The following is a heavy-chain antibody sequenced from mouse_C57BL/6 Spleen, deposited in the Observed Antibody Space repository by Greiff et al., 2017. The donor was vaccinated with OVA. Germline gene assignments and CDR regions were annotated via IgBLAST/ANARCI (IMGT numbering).Heavy chain of an antibody. V-gene: IGHV1-15*01. CDR1: GYTFTDYE. CDR2: IDPETGGT. CDR3: TRYGNWEGD. J-gene: IGHJ2*01. D-gene: IGHD4-1*01. Sequence: QVQLQQSGAELVRPGASVTLSCKASGYTFTDYEMHWVKQTPVHGLEWIGAIDPETGGTAYNQKFKGKAILTADKSSSTAYMERRSLTSEDSAVYYGTRYGNWEGDWGQGTTLTVSS.